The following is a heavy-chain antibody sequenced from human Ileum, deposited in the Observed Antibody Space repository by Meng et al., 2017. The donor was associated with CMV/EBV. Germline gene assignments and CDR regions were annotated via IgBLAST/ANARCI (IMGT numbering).Heavy chain of an antibody. CDR1: GFTFSIYA. V-gene: IGHV3-23*01. D-gene: IGHD3-10*01. CDR3: TRAWDVVRGVKYGMDV. J-gene: IGHJ6*02. Sequence: GESLKISCAASGFTFSIYAMTWVRQAPGKGLEWVSAISGSDSSTFYADSVKGRFTISRDNSENTLYLQMNSLKTEDTAVYYCTRAWDVVRGVKYGMDVWGQGTTVTVSS. CDR2: ISGSDSST.